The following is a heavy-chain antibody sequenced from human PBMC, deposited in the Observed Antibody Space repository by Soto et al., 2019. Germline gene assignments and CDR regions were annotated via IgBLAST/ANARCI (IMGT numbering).Heavy chain of an antibody. Sequence: PSEPLSLTCTVSGGYISSSSYYWGGIRQPPGKGLEWIGSIYYSGSTYYNPSLKSRVTISVDTSKNQFSLKLSSVTAADTAVYCCARQGYSYGPSHYFDYWGQGTLVTVSS. D-gene: IGHD5-18*01. J-gene: IGHJ4*02. V-gene: IGHV4-39*01. CDR3: ARQGYSYGPSHYFDY. CDR2: IYYSGST. CDR1: GGYISSSSYY.